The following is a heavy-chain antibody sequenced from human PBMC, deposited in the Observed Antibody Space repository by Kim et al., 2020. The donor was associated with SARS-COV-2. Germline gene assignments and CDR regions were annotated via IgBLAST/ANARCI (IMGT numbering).Heavy chain of an antibody. CDR2: ISFDGSYK. J-gene: IGHJ2*01. D-gene: IGHD4-4*01. Sequence: GGSLRLSCAASGFTFSSYGIHWVRQAPGKGLEWVAVISFDGSYKYYADSVKGRFTISRDNSKNTLYLQMNSLRPEDTAVYYCAKDREMTTITAPDLWGRGTLVTVSS. CDR1: GFTFSSYG. CDR3: AKDREMTTITAPDL. V-gene: IGHV3-30*18.